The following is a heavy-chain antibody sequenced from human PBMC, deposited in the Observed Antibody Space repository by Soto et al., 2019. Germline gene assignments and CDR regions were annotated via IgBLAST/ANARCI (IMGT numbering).Heavy chain of an antibody. D-gene: IGHD3-3*01. Sequence: ASVKVSCKVSGYTLTELSMHWVRQAPGKGLEWMGGFDPEDGETIYAQKFQGRVTMTEDTSTDTAYMELSSLRSEDTAVYYCATVTIFGVINWWFDPWGQGTLVTVSS. CDR3: ATVTIFGVINWWFDP. CDR1: GYTLTELS. CDR2: FDPEDGET. V-gene: IGHV1-24*01. J-gene: IGHJ5*02.